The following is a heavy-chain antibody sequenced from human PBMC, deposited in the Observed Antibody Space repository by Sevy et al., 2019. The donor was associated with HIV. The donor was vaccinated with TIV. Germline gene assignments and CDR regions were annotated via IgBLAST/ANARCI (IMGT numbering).Heavy chain of an antibody. CDR2: ISKSSSYI. J-gene: IGHJ6*02. CDR1: GSSFESFA. V-gene: IGHV3-21*04. CDR3: TRGSGIDYYEKGMDL. Sequence: GGSLRLSCAASGSSFESFAMNWVRQAPGKGLEWVAYISKSSSYIYYADSVKGRFTISRDNAKNSLFLQMTSLGAEETAIYYCTRGSGIDYYEKGMDLWGQGTTVTVSS. D-gene: IGHD3-10*01.